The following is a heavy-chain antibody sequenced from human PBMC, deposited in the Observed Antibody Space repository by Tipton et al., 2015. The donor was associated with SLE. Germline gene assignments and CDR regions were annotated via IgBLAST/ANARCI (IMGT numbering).Heavy chain of an antibody. CDR2: IYHSGST. CDR3: ARLAHDRDYFDY. CDR1: GYSISSGYY. V-gene: IGHV4-38-2*01. J-gene: IGHJ4*02. D-gene: IGHD1-1*01. Sequence: TLSLTCAVSGYSISSGYYWGWIRQPPGKGLEWIGSIYHSGSTYYNPSLKSRVTVSVDTPKNQFSLNLNSVTAADTAVYYCARLAHDRDYFDYWGQGTLVTVSS.